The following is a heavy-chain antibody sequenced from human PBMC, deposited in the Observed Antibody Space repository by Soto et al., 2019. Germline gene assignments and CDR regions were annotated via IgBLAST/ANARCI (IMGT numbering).Heavy chain of an antibody. J-gene: IGHJ5*02. V-gene: IGHV4-34*01. Sequence: SETLSLTCTVSGGSISSYYWSWIRQPPGKGLEWIGEINHSGSTNYNPSLKSRVTISVDTSKNQFSLKLSSVTAADTAVYYCARDPLVAVAGTGWFDPWGQGTLVTVSS. CDR2: INHSGST. CDR3: ARDPLVAVAGTGWFDP. CDR1: GGSISSYY. D-gene: IGHD6-19*01.